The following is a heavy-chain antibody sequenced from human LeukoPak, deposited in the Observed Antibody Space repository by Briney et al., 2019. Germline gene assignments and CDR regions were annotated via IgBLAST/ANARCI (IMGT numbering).Heavy chain of an antibody. V-gene: IGHV4-4*07. CDR1: GGSISSYY. CDR2: ISTSGST. CDR3: AREVATYDYYYYMDV. D-gene: IGHD5-12*01. J-gene: IGHJ6*03. Sequence: PSETLSLTCTVSGGSISSYYWSWIRQPAGKGLESIGHISTSGSTNYNPSLKSRVTMSVDTSKNQFSLKLSSVTAEDAALYYCAREVATYDYYYYMDVWGKGTTVTVSS.